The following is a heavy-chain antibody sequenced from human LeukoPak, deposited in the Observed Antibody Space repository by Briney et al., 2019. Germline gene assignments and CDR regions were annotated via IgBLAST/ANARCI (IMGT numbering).Heavy chain of an antibody. CDR1: GGPISSGSYY. CDR2: IYTSGST. CDR3: ARVTTMIVEDAFDI. D-gene: IGHD3-22*01. Sequence: SETLSLTCTVSGGPISSGSYYWSWIRQPAGKGLEWIGRIYTSGSTNYNPSLKSRVTISVDTSKNQFSLKLSSVTAADTAVYYCARVTTMIVEDAFDIWGQGTMVTVSS. J-gene: IGHJ3*02. V-gene: IGHV4-61*02.